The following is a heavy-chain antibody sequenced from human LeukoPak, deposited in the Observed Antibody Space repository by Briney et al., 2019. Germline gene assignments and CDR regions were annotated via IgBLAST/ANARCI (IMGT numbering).Heavy chain of an antibody. CDR2: IYSGGST. V-gene: IGHV3-53*01. J-gene: IGHJ4*02. D-gene: IGHD2-15*01. CDR3: ARLSGDRAFDY. Sequence: GGSLRLSCAASGFTLSSNYMSWVRQAPGKGLEWVSVIYSGGSTYYADSVKGRFTISRDNSKNTLYLQMNSLRAEDTAVYYCARLSGDRAFDYWGQGTLVTVSS. CDR1: GFTLSSNY.